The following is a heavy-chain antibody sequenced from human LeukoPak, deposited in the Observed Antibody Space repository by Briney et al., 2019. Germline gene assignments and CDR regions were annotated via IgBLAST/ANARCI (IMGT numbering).Heavy chain of an antibody. Sequence: GESLKISCKGSGYSFTSYWIGWVRQMPGKGLGWMGIIYPGDSDTRYSPPFQGQVTISADKSISTAYLQWSSLKASDTAMYYCARGAPLYCSGGSCYSPSPVNWFDPWGQGTLVTVSS. V-gene: IGHV5-51*01. CDR1: GYSFTSYW. D-gene: IGHD2-15*01. CDR3: ARGAPLYCSGGSCYSPSPVNWFDP. CDR2: IYPGDSDT. J-gene: IGHJ5*02.